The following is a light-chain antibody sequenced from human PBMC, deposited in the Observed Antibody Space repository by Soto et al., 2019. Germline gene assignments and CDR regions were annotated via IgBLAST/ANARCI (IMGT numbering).Light chain of an antibody. Sequence: ESVLTQAPATLSLSPGERATLSCRASQSVSSYLAWYQQKPGQAPRLLIYDASNRATGIPARFSGSGSGTDFTLTISSLEPEDFAVYYCQQRSNWPFGQGTKV. V-gene: IGKV3-11*01. CDR3: QQRSNWP. CDR2: DAS. J-gene: IGKJ1*01. CDR1: QSVSSY.